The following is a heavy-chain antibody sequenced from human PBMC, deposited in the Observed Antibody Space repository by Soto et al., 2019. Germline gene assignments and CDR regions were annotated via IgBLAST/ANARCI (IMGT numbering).Heavy chain of an antibody. CDR3: AREGAHYAPFDL. J-gene: IGHJ4*02. D-gene: IGHD3-16*01. CDR2: INVGNGNT. V-gene: IGHV1-3*01. Sequence: QAQLVQSGAEAKQPGASVRVSCKASGYTFTDFALHWVRQAPGQGLEWMGWINVGNGNTGYSRKFQGRVTTDRDMSATTADIEVTSLTSEETAIYYCAREGAHYAPFDLWGQGTLVTVSS. CDR1: GYTFTDFA.